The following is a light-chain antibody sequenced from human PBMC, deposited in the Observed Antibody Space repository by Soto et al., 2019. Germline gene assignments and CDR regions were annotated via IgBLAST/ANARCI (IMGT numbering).Light chain of an antibody. V-gene: IGLV1-40*01. CDR3: QSYDSSLSASV. CDR2: DNN. Sequence: QSVLTQAPSVSGAPGQRITISCAGSSSNIGGGYEVHWYQQLPGTAPKLLIYDNNHRPSGVPDRFSGSKSGTSASLAITGLQAEDEADYYCQSYDSSLSASVFGGGTKL. J-gene: IGLJ3*02. CDR1: SSNIGGGYE.